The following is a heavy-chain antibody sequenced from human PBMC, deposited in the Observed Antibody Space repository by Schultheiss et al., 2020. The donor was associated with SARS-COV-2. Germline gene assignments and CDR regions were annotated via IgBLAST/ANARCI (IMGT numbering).Heavy chain of an antibody. CDR3: AAARNLRLLRYFDWLPDSFDL. J-gene: IGHJ2*01. CDR1: GFTFSNAW. D-gene: IGHD3-9*01. CDR2: ISYDGSNK. V-gene: IGHV3-30-3*01. Sequence: GGSLRLSCAASGFTFSNAWMNWVRQAPGKGLEWVAVISYDGSNKYYADSVKGRFTISRDNAKNSLYLQMNSLRAEDTAVYYCAAARNLRLLRYFDWLPDSFDLWGRGTLVTVSS.